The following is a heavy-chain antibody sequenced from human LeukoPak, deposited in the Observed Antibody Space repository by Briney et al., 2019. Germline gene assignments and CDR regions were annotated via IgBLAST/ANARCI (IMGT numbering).Heavy chain of an antibody. CDR3: ARGTRFSLDY. Sequence: SETLSLTCTVSGGSISSYYWSWIRQPPGKGLEWIGEINHSGSTNYNPSLKSRVTISVDTSKNQFSLKLSSVTAADTAVYYCARGTRFSLDYWGQGTLVTVSS. CDR2: INHSGST. D-gene: IGHD3-16*02. J-gene: IGHJ4*02. CDR1: GGSISSYY. V-gene: IGHV4-34*01.